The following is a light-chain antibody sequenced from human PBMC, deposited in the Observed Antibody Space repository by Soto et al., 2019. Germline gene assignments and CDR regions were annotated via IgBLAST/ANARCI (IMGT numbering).Light chain of an antibody. CDR3: QQYNNWPPIT. J-gene: IGKJ5*01. CDR1: QSFTIT. Sequence: ETVMTQSPATLSVSPGKEPTLSGRASQSFTITLAWYQQKLGQAPRLLIYGASTRATGIPARFSGSGSGTEFTLTISSLQSEDFAVYYCQQYNNWPPITFGQGTRLEIK. CDR2: GAS. V-gene: IGKV3-15*01.